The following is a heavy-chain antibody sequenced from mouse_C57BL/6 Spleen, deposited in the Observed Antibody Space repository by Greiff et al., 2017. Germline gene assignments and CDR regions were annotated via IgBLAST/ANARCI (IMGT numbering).Heavy chain of an antibody. CDR3: AREGIYYEDSHWYVDV. CDR2: IYPRSGNT. Sequence: QVQLQQSGAELARPGASVKLSCKASGYTFTSYGISWVKQRTGQGLEWIGEIYPRSGNTYYNEKFKGKATLTADKSSSTAYMELRSLTSEDSAVYFCAREGIYYEDSHWYVDVWGTGTTVTVSS. V-gene: IGHV1-81*01. D-gene: IGHD2-4*01. CDR1: GYTFTSYG. J-gene: IGHJ1*03.